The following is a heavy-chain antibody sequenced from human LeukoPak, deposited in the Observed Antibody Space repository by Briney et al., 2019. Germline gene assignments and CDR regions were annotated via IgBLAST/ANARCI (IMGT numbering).Heavy chain of an antibody. CDR3: TTQGNLNRRMIDWYFDL. D-gene: IGHD1-14*01. CDR1: GITFNNAW. V-gene: IGHV3-15*01. J-gene: IGHJ2*01. Sequence: GGSLRLSCAVSGITFNNAWMTWVRQAPGKGLEWVGRIKSKADGGTTDYAARVKGRFSISREDSKTTVHLQMDTLKADDTDVYYCTTQGNLNRRMIDWYFDLWGRGTLVTVSS. CDR2: IKSKADGGTT.